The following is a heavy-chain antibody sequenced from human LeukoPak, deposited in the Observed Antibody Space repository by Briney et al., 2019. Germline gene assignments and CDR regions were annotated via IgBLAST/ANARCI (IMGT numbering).Heavy chain of an antibody. CDR3: AADRATVTLSDAFDI. J-gene: IGHJ3*02. CDR1: GYTLTELS. CDR2: FDPEDGET. Sequence: ASVKVSCKVSGYTLTELSMHWVRQAPGKGLEWMGGFDPEDGETIYAQKFQGRVTMTEDTSTDTAYMELSSLRSEDTAVYYCAADRATVTLSDAFDIWGQGTMVTVSS. D-gene: IGHD4-17*01. V-gene: IGHV1-24*01.